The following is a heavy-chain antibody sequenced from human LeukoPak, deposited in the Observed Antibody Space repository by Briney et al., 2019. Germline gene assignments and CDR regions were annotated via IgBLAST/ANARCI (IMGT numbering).Heavy chain of an antibody. CDR3: AITVGATEDC. CDR1: GFTFSSYS. V-gene: IGHV3-21*01. CDR2: ISSSSSYI. Sequence: GGSLRLSCAASGFTFSSYSMNWVRQPPGKGLEWVSSISSSSSYIYYADSVKGRFTISRDNAKNSLYLQMNSLRDEDTAVYYCAITVGATEDCWGQGTLVTVSS. J-gene: IGHJ4*02. D-gene: IGHD1-26*01.